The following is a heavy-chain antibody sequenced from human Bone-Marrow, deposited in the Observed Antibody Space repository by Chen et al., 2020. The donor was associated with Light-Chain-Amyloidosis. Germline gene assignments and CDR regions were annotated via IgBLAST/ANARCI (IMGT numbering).Heavy chain of an antibody. V-gene: IGHV1-18*04. CDR2: IRAYNGNT. J-gene: IGHJ4*02. Sequence: QVQLVQSGAEVKKPGASVKVSCKASGYTFTSYGISWVRQAPGQGLEWMGWIRAYNGNTNHSQKLQGSVTMTTDTSTSTAYMELGSLGSDDTAFYYCAGALIGYYDSSGYLRGVDYWGQGTLVTVSS. CDR3: AGALIGYYDSSGYLRGVDY. D-gene: IGHD3-22*01. CDR1: GYTFTSYG.